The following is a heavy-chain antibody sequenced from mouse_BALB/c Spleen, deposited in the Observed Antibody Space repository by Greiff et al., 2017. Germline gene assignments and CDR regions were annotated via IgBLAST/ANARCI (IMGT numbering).Heavy chain of an antibody. CDR3: NAFITTVVATDYAMDY. V-gene: IGHV14-4*02. CDR2: IDPENGDT. Sequence: VQLQQSGAELVRSGASVKLSCTASGFNIKDYYMHWVKQRPEQGLEWIGWIDPENGDTEYAPKFQGKATMTADTSSNTAYLQLSSLTSEDTAVYYCNAFITTVVATDYAMDYWGQGTSVTVSS. J-gene: IGHJ4*01. CDR1: GFNIKDYY. D-gene: IGHD1-1*01.